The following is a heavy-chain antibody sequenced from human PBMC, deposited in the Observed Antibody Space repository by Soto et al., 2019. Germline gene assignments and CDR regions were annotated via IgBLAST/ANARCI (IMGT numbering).Heavy chain of an antibody. J-gene: IGHJ6*02. Sequence: GGSLRLSCAASGFTFSSYAMSWVRQAPGKGLEWVSAISGSGGSTYYADYVKGRFTISRDNSKNTLYLQMNSLRAEDTAVYYCAKDHFSLYSGYDYHVGAPYYYGMDVWGQGTTVTVSS. CDR2: ISGSGGST. D-gene: IGHD5-12*01. CDR3: AKDHFSLYSGYDYHVGAPYYYGMDV. V-gene: IGHV3-23*01. CDR1: GFTFSSYA.